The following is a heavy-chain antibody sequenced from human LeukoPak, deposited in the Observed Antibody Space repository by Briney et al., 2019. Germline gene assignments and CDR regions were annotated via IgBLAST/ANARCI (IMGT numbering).Heavy chain of an antibody. CDR3: ARLDDSSGYDYYFDY. CDR1: GYTFTSYG. Sequence: ASVKVSCKASGYTFTSYGISWVRQAPGQGLEWMGWISAYNGNSNYAQKLQGRVTMTTDTYTSTAYMELRSLRSDDTAVYYCARLDDSSGYDYYFDYWGQGTLVTVSS. V-gene: IGHV1-18*01. CDR2: ISAYNGNS. J-gene: IGHJ4*02. D-gene: IGHD3-22*01.